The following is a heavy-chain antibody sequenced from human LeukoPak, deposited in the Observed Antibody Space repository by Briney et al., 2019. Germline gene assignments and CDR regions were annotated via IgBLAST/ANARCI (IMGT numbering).Heavy chain of an antibody. CDR1: GYTFTSYH. Sequence: SVKVSCKTSGYTFTSYHINWVRQATGQGLEWMGWMNPYSGDRGYAQKFQGRVSITSDTSISTAYMELSSLRSDDTAVYFCARTTSLTASGYDYWGQGTPVTVSS. D-gene: IGHD4-17*01. V-gene: IGHV1-8*03. CDR3: ARTTSLTASGYDY. CDR2: MNPYSGDR. J-gene: IGHJ4*02.